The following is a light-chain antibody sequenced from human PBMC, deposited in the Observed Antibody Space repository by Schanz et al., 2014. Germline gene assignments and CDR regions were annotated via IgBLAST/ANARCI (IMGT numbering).Light chain of an antibody. CDR3: QQYGGSPPVT. CDR1: QSLNSN. CDR2: AAS. V-gene: IGKV3-15*01. Sequence: EIVMTQSPATLPVSPGERATLSCRASQSLNSNLAWYQQKPGQAPRLLIYAASTRATGIPARFSGSGSGTDFTLTISRLEPEDFAVYYCQQYGGSPPVTFGGGTKVEIK. J-gene: IGKJ4*01.